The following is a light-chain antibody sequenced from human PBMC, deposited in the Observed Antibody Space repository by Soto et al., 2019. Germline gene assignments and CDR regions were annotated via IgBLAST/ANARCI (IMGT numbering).Light chain of an antibody. CDR3: QQYNNWPQT. Sequence: EMVMTQSPATLSVSPGERATLSCRASQSVSSKLAWYQQKPGQAPRLLIYGASTRAPGIPARFSGSGSGTEFTLTISSLQSEDFALYYCQQYNNWPQTFGQGTKLEIK. J-gene: IGKJ2*01. CDR1: QSVSSK. V-gene: IGKV3-15*01. CDR2: GAS.